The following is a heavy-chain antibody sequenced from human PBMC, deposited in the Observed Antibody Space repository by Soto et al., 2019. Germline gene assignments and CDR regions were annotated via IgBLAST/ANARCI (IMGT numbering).Heavy chain of an antibody. V-gene: IGHV3-53*01. CDR3: ARELTGIAAAGYGYGMDV. CDR2: IYRGDST. CDR1: GFTVSNNY. J-gene: IGHJ6*02. D-gene: IGHD6-13*01. Sequence: GGSLRLSCAASGFTVSNNYMSWVRQGPGKGLEWVSTIYRGDSTYYADSVKGRFTISRDNSKNTLYLLMNSLRTEDTAVYYCARELTGIAAAGYGYGMDVWGQGTTVTVSS.